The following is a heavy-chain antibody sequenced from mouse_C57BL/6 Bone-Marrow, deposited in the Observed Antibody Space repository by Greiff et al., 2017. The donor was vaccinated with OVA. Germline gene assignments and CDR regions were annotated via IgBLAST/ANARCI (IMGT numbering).Heavy chain of an antibody. J-gene: IGHJ3*01. CDR3: ASLTGFAY. CDR2: IWRGGST. Sequence: VQLQQSGPGLVQPSQSLSITCTVSGFSLTSYGVHWVRQSPGKGLEWLGVIWRGGSTDYNAAFISRLSISKDNSKSQVFFKMNSLQADDTAIYYCASLTGFAYWGQGTLVTVSA. CDR1: GFSLTSYG. V-gene: IGHV2-2*01. D-gene: IGHD4-1*01.